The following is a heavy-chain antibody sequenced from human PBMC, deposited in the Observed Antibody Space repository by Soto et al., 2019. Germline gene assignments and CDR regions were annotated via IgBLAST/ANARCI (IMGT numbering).Heavy chain of an antibody. Sequence: ASVKVSCKASGGTFSSYAISWVRQAPGQGLEWMGGIIPIFGTANYAQKFQGRVTITADESTSTAYMELGSLRSEDTAVYYCARDQSENLVLVRSGWFDPWGQGTLVTVSS. CDR2: IIPIFGTA. D-gene: IGHD2-8*02. V-gene: IGHV1-69*13. CDR1: GGTFSSYA. CDR3: ARDQSENLVLVRSGWFDP. J-gene: IGHJ5*02.